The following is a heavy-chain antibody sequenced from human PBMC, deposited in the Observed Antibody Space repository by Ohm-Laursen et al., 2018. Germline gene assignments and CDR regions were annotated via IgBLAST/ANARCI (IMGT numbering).Heavy chain of an antibody. J-gene: IGHJ4*02. CDR1: GFTFSSYA. D-gene: IGHD3-10*01. Sequence: SLRLSCAASGFTFSSYAMSWVRQAPGKGLEWVSAISGTGSSTYYADSVKGRFTISRDNSRNTLYLQMNSLRAEDTALYYCAKPSSGSYVPYDYWGQGTPVTVSS. CDR2: ISGTGSST. V-gene: IGHV3-23*01. CDR3: AKPSSGSYVPYDY.